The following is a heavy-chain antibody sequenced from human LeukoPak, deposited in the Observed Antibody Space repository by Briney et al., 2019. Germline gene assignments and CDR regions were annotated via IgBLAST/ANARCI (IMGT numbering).Heavy chain of an antibody. CDR2: ISSSSSYI. Sequence: GGSLRLSCAASGFTFNSYAMSWVRQAPGRGLEWVSSISSSSSYIYYADSVKGRFTISRDNAKNSLYLQMNSLRAEDTAVYYCARNAATDYWGQGTLVTVSS. V-gene: IGHV3-21*01. J-gene: IGHJ4*02. D-gene: IGHD6-25*01. CDR1: GFTFNSYA. CDR3: ARNAATDY.